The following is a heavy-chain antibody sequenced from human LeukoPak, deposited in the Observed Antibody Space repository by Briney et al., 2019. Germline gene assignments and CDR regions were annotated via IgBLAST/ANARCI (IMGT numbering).Heavy chain of an antibody. Sequence: ASVKVSCKASGYTFTGYYIHWVRQAPGQGLEWMGWISAYNGNTNYAQNFQDRVTMTTDTSTSTAYMELRSLRSDDTAVYYCARDIVMVVGSFYYGMDFWGQGTTVTVS. D-gene: IGHD2-15*01. V-gene: IGHV1-18*04. CDR3: ARDIVMVVGSFYYGMDF. J-gene: IGHJ6*02. CDR1: GYTFTGYY. CDR2: ISAYNGNT.